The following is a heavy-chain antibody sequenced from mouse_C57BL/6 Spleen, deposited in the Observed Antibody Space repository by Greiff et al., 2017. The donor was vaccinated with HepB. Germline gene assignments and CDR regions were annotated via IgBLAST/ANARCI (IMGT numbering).Heavy chain of an antibody. CDR2: IHPNSGST. CDR1: GYTFTSYW. Sequence: VQLQQSGAELVKPGASVKLSCKASGYTFTSYWMHWVKQRPGQGLEWIGMIHPNSGSTNYNEKFKSKATLTVDKSSSTAYMQLSSLTSEDSAVYYCARLGYYDYDGDAMDYWGQGTSVTVSS. J-gene: IGHJ4*01. V-gene: IGHV1-64*01. CDR3: ARLGYYDYDGDAMDY. D-gene: IGHD2-4*01.